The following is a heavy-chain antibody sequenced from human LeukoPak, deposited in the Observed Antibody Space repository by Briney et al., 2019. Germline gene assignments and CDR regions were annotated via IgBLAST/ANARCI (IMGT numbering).Heavy chain of an antibody. CDR2: IYTGGAT. CDR3: ARGPDILTGFYLDY. Sequence: PGGSLRLSCTASEFTVSSSYMTWVRQAPGKGLEWVSVIYTGGATFYAESVKGRFTISRDNSKNTLYLQMNSLRADDMAVYYCARGPDILTGFYLDYWGQGTLVTVSS. J-gene: IGHJ4*02. D-gene: IGHD3-9*01. CDR1: EFTVSSSY. V-gene: IGHV3-66*01.